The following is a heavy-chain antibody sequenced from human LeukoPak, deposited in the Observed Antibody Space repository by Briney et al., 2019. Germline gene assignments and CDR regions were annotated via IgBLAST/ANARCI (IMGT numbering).Heavy chain of an antibody. V-gene: IGHV1-69*05. Sequence: SVKVSCKASGGTFSSYAISWVRQAPGQGLEWTGRIIPIFGTANYAQKFQGRVTITTDESTSTAYMELSSLRSEDTAVYYCARDRYYYDSSGYTYWGQGTLVTVSS. D-gene: IGHD3-22*01. CDR1: GGTFSSYA. CDR3: ARDRYYYDSSGYTY. J-gene: IGHJ4*02. CDR2: IIPIFGTA.